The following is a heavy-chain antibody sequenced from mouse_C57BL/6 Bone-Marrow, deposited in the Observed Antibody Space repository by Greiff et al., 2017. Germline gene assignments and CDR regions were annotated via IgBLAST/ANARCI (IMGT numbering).Heavy chain of an antibody. Sequence: QVQLKESGAELVKPGASVKISCKASGYAISSYWMNWVKQRPGKGLEWIGQIYPGDGDTNYNGKFKGKATLTADKSSSTAYMQLSSLTSEDSAVYFCARVRDYDDFDYWGQGTTLTVSS. V-gene: IGHV1-80*01. CDR1: GYAISSYW. CDR2: IYPGDGDT. J-gene: IGHJ2*01. D-gene: IGHD2-4*01. CDR3: ARVRDYDDFDY.